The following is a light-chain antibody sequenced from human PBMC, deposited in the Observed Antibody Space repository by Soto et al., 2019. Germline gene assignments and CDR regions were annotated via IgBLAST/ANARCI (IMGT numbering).Light chain of an antibody. CDR2: GNS. CDR3: QSYDSSLSGSV. CDR1: SSNIGAGYD. J-gene: IGLJ3*02. Sequence: QSVLTQRPSVSGAPGQRVTISCTGSSSNIGAGYDVHWYQQLPGTAPKLLIYGNSNRPSGVPDRSSGSKSGTSASLAITGLQAEDEADHYCQSYDSSLSGSVFGGGTKLTVL. V-gene: IGLV1-40*01.